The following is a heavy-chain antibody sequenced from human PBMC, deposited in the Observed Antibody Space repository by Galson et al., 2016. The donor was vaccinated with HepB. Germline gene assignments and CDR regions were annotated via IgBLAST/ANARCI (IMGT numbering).Heavy chain of an antibody. CDR2: IIPSLDVP. D-gene: IGHD2-15*01. CDR3: AREGSSCTGGSCDGYFDY. CDR1: GGSFNIYA. J-gene: IGHJ4*02. V-gene: IGHV1-69*04. Sequence: SVKVSCKASGGSFNIYAFSWVRQAPGQGLEWMGRIIPSLDVPNYTQKFLGRVTTTADKSTTTTYMELSSLRSEDTAVYYCAREGSSCTGGSCDGYFDYWGQGTLVTVSS.